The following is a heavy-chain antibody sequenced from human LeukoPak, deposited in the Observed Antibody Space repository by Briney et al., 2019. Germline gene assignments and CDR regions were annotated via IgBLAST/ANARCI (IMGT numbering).Heavy chain of an antibody. D-gene: IGHD6-19*01. Sequence: ASVKVSCKASGGTFISYAISWVRQAPGQGLEWMGGIIPIFGTANYAQKFQGRVTITADESTSTAYMELSSLRSEDTAVYYCARDGAVAGLFDYWGQGTLVTVSS. V-gene: IGHV1-69*13. J-gene: IGHJ4*02. CDR1: GGTFISYA. CDR2: IIPIFGTA. CDR3: ARDGAVAGLFDY.